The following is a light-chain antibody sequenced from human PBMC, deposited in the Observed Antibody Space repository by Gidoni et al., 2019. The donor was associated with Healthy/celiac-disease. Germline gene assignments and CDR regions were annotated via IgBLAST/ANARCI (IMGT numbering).Light chain of an antibody. J-gene: IGLJ3*02. V-gene: IGLV1-40*01. CDR2: GNS. CDR3: QSYDSSLSGSV. CDR1: NSNIGAGYD. Sequence: ISCTGSNSNIGAGYDVHWYQQLPGTAPKLLIYGNSNRPSGVPDRFSGSKSGTSASLAITGLQAEDEADYYCQSYDSSLSGSVFGGGTKLTVL.